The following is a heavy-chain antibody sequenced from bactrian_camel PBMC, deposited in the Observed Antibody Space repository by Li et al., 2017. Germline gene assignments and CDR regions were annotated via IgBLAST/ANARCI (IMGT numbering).Heavy chain of an antibody. CDR2: LDNVGST. CDR1: GDTKNYC. V-gene: IGHV3S53*01. J-gene: IGHJ4*01. Sequence: HVQLVESGGGSVQPGGSLTLSCAASGDTKNYCMAWFRQAPGKEREGVAVLDNVGSTNYADSVKGRFTISKDNAKNTLFLQMNSLKTEDTAVYYCATYIYVAGDNNYWGQGTQVTVS. D-gene: IGHD2*01. CDR3: ATYIYVAGDNNY.